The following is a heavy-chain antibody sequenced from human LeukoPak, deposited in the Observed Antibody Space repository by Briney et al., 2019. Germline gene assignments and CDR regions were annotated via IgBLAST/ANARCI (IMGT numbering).Heavy chain of an antibody. CDR3: TTEPPMDFFVVLPP. Sequence: GRSLRLSCAASVFTFINAWTNCVRHAPEKGLGWVGRIKSKTDRGTTDYDAPVKGRFTISKDHSKNTLYLQMNSLKTEDTAVYYCTTEPPMDFFVVLPPWGQGTLVTVSS. CDR1: VFTFINAW. V-gene: IGHV3-15*01. D-gene: IGHD2-2*01. CDR2: IKSKTDRGTT. J-gene: IGHJ5*02.